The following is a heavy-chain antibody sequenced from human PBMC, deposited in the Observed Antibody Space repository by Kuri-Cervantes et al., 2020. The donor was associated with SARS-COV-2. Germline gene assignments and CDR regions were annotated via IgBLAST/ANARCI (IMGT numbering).Heavy chain of an antibody. D-gene: IGHD1-26*01. CDR3: ATHSVGVFGI. CDR2: IFPGDSDT. J-gene: IGHJ3*02. Sequence: GEYLKISCKGSGYSSISYWIGSVPQMPGKSLEWMGIIFPGDSDTTYSPSFHVQVTISADKSISTAYLQWSSLKASDTAMYYCATHSVGVFGIWGQGTMVTVSS. CDR1: GYSSISYW. V-gene: IGHV5-51*01.